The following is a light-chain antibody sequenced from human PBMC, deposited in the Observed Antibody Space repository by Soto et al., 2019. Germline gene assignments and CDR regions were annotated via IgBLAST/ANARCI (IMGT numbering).Light chain of an antibody. Sequence: EIVLTQSPATLSLSPGERATLSCRASQSVSSYLAWYQQKPGQAPRLLIYDASNRATGVPARFSGSGSGTDFTLTIRNLEPEDFAVYYCQQRSDWPRTFGQGTKVEIK. CDR1: QSVSSY. J-gene: IGKJ1*01. CDR2: DAS. CDR3: QQRSDWPRT. V-gene: IGKV3-11*01.